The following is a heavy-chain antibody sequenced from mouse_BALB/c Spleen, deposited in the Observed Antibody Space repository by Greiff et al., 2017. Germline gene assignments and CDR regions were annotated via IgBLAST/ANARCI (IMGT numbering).Heavy chain of an antibody. V-gene: IGHV5-6-5*01. CDR2: ISSGGST. CDR1: GFTFSSYA. J-gene: IGHJ3*01. D-gene: IGHD1-2*01. Sequence: EVKVVESGGGLVKPGGSLKLSCAASGFTFSSYAMSWVRQTPEKRLEWVASISSGGSTYYPDSVKGRFTISRDNARNILYLQMSSLRSEDTAMYYCSSGALLRLRNWFAYWGQGTLVTVSA. CDR3: SSGALLRLRNWFAY.